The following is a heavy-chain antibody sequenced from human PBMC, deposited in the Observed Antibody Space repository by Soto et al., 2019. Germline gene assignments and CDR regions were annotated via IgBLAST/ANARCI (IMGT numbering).Heavy chain of an antibody. CDR1: GFTFSSYA. J-gene: IGHJ4*02. CDR2: ISGSGGST. Sequence: EMQLLESGGGLVQPGGSLRLSCAASGFTFSSYAMSWVRQAPGKGLEWVSGISGSGGSTYYADSVKRRFTISRDNSKNTLYLQISSLRVNDRAVYYCAADPRDYDCFDYWGQGTLVTVSS. V-gene: IGHV3-23*01. D-gene: IGHD5-12*01. CDR3: AADPRDYDCFDY.